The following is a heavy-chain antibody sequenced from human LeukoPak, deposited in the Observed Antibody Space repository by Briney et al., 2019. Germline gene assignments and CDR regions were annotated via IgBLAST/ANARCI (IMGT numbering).Heavy chain of an antibody. CDR3: ARDDEYSNCEFDH. V-gene: IGHV3-23*01. CDR2: ISGSGGST. D-gene: IGHD4-11*01. J-gene: IGHJ4*02. CDR1: GFTFNIHA. Sequence: GGSLELSCAASGFTFNIHAMSWIRQAPGRGLEWVSTISGSGGSTYYADSVKGRFTISRDNSKNSLYLQMNSLRAEDTAVYYCARDDEYSNCEFDHWGQGTLVTVSS.